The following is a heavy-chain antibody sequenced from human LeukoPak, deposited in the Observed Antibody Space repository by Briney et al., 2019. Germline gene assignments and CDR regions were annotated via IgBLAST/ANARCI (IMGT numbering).Heavy chain of an antibody. V-gene: IGHV4-4*07. J-gene: IGHJ6*02. Sequence: SETLSLTCTVSGGSISSYYWSWVRQPAGKGLEWIGRIYTSGSTNYNPSLKSQVTMSVDTSKNQFSLKLSSVTAADTAVYYCARVVGSSWYSAYYYYYGMDVWGQGTTVTVSS. CDR3: ARVVGSSWYSAYYYYYGMDV. D-gene: IGHD6-13*01. CDR1: GGSISSYY. CDR2: IYTSGST.